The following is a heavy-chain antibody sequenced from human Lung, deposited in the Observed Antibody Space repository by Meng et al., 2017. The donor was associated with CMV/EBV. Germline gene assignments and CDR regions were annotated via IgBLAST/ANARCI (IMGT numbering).Heavy chain of an antibody. CDR2: IKKDGSEK. Sequence: SCEASGFTFSSYWMSWVRQAPGKGLEWVANIKKDGSEKKYVDSVKGRFTISRDNAKNSLYLQMNSLRAEDTAVYYCARDYPVVVPYWGQGNLVTVSS. CDR3: ARDYPVVVPY. J-gene: IGHJ4*02. V-gene: IGHV3-7*01. D-gene: IGHD2-15*01. CDR1: GFTFSSYW.